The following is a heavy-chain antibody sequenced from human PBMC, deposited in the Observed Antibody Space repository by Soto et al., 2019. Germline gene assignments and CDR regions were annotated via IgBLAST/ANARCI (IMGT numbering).Heavy chain of an antibody. CDR2: ISGRGGST. CDR3: AKDNILAYCSSTSCIEYNWFDP. Sequence: EVQLLESGGGLVQPGGSLRLSCAASGFSFSSCAMRGVRQAPGKGLEWVSAISGRGGSTYYADSVKGRFTISRDYTKNTLYLQMKSRRAEDTAVYYCAKDNILAYCSSTSCIEYNWFDPWGQGTLVTVSS. V-gene: IGHV3-23*01. D-gene: IGHD2-2*01. J-gene: IGHJ5*02. CDR1: GFSFSSCA.